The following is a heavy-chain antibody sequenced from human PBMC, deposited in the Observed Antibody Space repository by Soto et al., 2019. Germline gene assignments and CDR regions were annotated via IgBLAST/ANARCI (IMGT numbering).Heavy chain of an antibody. J-gene: IGHJ4*02. CDR1: GGSISSGGYY. Sequence: SETLSLTCTVSGGSISSGGYYWSWIRQHPGKGLEWIGYIYYSGSTYYNPSLKSRVTISVDTSKNQFSLKLSSVTAADTAVYYCARDQRGVPGTRVVHYWGQGTLVTVS. CDR3: ARDQRGVPGTRVVHY. CDR2: IYYSGST. V-gene: IGHV4-31*03. D-gene: IGHD6-19*01.